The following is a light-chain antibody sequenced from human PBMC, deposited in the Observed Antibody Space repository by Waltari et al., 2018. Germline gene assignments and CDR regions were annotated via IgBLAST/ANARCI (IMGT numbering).Light chain of an antibody. Sequence: DIHLTQSPSYLSASVGDRVTITCRASRGISSYLAWYQQKPGKAPKLLIYAASTLQSGVPLRFSGSGSGTEFTLTISSLQPEDFATYYCQQVNTYSWTFGQGTK. CDR2: AAS. CDR3: QQVNTYSWT. CDR1: RGISSY. V-gene: IGKV1-9*01. J-gene: IGKJ1*01.